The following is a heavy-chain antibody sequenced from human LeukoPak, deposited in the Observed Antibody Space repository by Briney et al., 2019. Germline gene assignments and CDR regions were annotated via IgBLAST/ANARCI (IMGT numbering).Heavy chain of an antibody. CDR1: GFSFSSYA. Sequence: GGSLRLSCAVSGFSFSSYAMSWVRQAPGKGLEWVSVIYSTGGIHYADSVKGRFTISRDSSKNTLFLQMSNLRAEDTAVYYCARFYFDSSGQNSRAYWGQGTQVTVSA. V-gene: IGHV3-66*01. D-gene: IGHD3-22*01. CDR2: IYSTGGI. J-gene: IGHJ4*02. CDR3: ARFYFDSSGQNSRAY.